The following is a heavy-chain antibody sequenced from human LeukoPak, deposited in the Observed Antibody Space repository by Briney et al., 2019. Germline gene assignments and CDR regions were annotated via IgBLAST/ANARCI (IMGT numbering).Heavy chain of an antibody. CDR1: GFTFGDYA. CDR2: IRSNAYGGTT. CDR3: TRESSLNYYDSSGYYYGDY. Sequence: GRSLTLSCTTTGFTFGDYAMSWVRLAPGKGLEWLGFIRSNAYGGTTDYAASVKGRFAISRDDSKSIAYLQMNSLKSEDTAMYYCTRESSLNYYDSSGYYYGDYWGQGTLVTVSS. J-gene: IGHJ4*02. D-gene: IGHD3-22*01. V-gene: IGHV3-49*04.